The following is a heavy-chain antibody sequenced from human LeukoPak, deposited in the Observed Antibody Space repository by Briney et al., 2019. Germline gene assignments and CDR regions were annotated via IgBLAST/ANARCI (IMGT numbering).Heavy chain of an antibody. J-gene: IGHJ3*02. CDR1: GFTFSSYE. CDR2: ISSSGSTI. Sequence: GGSLRLSCAASGFTFSSYEMNWVRQAPGKGLGWVSYISSSGSTIYYADSVKGRFTISRDNTKNSLYLQMNSLRAEDTAVYYCAREDRYCSGGSCNGAFDIWGQGTMVTVSS. CDR3: AREDRYCSGGSCNGAFDI. V-gene: IGHV3-48*03. D-gene: IGHD2-15*01.